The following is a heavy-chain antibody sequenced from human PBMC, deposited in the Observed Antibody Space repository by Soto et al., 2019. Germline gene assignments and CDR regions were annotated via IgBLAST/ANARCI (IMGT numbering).Heavy chain of an antibody. CDR2: IIPIFGTA. V-gene: IGHV1-69*06. Sequence: QVQLVQSGAEVKKPGSSVKVSCKASGGTFSSYAISWVRQAPGQGLEWMGGIIPIFGTANYAQKFQGRFTITADKSTSTADMELSSLRSEDTAVYYCARAGPRDGSSTSCEYYYYYGMDVWGQGTTVTVSS. CDR3: ARAGPRDGSSTSCEYYYYYGMDV. J-gene: IGHJ6*02. D-gene: IGHD2-2*01. CDR1: GGTFSSYA.